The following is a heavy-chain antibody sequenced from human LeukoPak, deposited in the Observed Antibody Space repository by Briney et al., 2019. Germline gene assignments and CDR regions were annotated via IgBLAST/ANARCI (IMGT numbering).Heavy chain of an antibody. CDR3: ARVEGAFTLFDY. J-gene: IGHJ4*02. V-gene: IGHV4-59*08. CDR1: GGSISSYY. Sequence: SETLSLTCTVSGGSISSYYWSWIRQPPGKGLEWIGYIYYSGSTNYSPSLKSRVTISVDTSKNQFSLKLSSVTAADTAVYYCARVEGAFTLFDYWGQGTLVTVSS. D-gene: IGHD1-26*01. CDR2: IYYSGST.